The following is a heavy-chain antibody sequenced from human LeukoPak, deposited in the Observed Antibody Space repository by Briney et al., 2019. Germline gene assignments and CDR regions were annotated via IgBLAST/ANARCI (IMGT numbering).Heavy chain of an antibody. D-gene: IGHD3-22*01. Sequence: SETLSLTCAVYGGSFSGYYWSWIRQPPGKGLEWIGEINHSGSTNYNPSLKSRVTISVDTSKNQFSLKLSSVTAADTAVYYCASSKYYYEIDYWGQGTLVTVS. CDR2: INHSGST. CDR1: GGSFSGYY. J-gene: IGHJ4*02. V-gene: IGHV4-34*01. CDR3: ASSKYYYEIDY.